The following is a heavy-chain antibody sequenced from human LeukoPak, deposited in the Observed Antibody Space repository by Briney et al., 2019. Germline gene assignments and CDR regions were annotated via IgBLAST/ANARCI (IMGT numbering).Heavy chain of an antibody. CDR1: GFTFDEYA. CDR2: ISWQSCSM. D-gene: IGHD6-13*01. CDR3: AKGHSYSSSWLDY. V-gene: IGHV3-9*01. Sequence: GGSLSLSCAVSGFTFDEYAMHWVWQAPARGLEWVSGISWQSCSMGHAHSVKSRFTIYRDNAQNALYLQMNSLRAEDTALYDCAKGHSYSSSWLDYWGQGTLVTVSS. J-gene: IGHJ4*02.